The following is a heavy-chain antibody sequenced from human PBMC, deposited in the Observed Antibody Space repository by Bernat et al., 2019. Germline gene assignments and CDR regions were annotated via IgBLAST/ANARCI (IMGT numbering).Heavy chain of an antibody. D-gene: IGHD7-27*01. Sequence: QVQLQESGPGLVKPSQTLSLTCTVSGGSISSGCYYWSWIRQHPGKGLEWIGYIYYSGRTYYNPSLKSRVTISVDTSKNQFSLKLSSVTAADTAVYYCAREANWGYLLDYWGQGTLVTVSS. CDR1: GGSISSGCYY. V-gene: IGHV4-31*03. CDR3: AREANWGYLLDY. J-gene: IGHJ4*02. CDR2: IYYSGRT.